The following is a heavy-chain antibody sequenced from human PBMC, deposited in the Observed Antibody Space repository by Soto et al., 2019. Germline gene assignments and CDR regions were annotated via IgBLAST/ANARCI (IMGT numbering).Heavy chain of an antibody. Sequence: QVQLQESGPGLVKPSETLSLTCTVSGGSVSSGSYYWSWIRQPPGKGLEWIGYIYYSGSTNYNPSLKSRVTISVDTSKNQFSLKLSSVTAADTAVYYCARAYDSSGLDWNYWGQGTLVTVSS. CDR3: ARAYDSSGLDWNY. CDR1: GGSVSSGSYY. V-gene: IGHV4-61*01. D-gene: IGHD3-22*01. J-gene: IGHJ4*02. CDR2: IYYSGST.